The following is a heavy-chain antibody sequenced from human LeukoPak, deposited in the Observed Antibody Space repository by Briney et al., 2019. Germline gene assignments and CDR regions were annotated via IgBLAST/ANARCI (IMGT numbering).Heavy chain of an antibody. CDR2: MYHSGST. CDR1: GYSISSGFY. D-gene: IGHD6-19*01. CDR3: ARAGYSGLDWFDP. V-gene: IGHV4-38-2*01. J-gene: IGHJ5*02. Sequence: SETLSLTCAASGYSISSGFYWGWIRPPPGKGLEWIGSMYHSGSTYYNPSLQNRVTISVDTSTNQFSLKLRSVTAADTALYYCARAGYSGLDWFDPWGQGTLVTVSS.